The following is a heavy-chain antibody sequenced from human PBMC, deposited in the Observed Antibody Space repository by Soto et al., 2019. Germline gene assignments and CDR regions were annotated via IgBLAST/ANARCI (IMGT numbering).Heavy chain of an antibody. Sequence: GASVKVSCKASGYTFTSYGISWVRQAPGQGLEWMGWISAYNGNTNYAQKLQGRVTMTTDTSTSTAYMELRSLRSDDTAVYYCARDEATYYYDSSGYGAFDIWGQGTMVTVS. CDR1: GYTFTSYG. D-gene: IGHD3-22*01. V-gene: IGHV1-18*01. J-gene: IGHJ3*02. CDR3: ARDEATYYYDSSGYGAFDI. CDR2: ISAYNGNT.